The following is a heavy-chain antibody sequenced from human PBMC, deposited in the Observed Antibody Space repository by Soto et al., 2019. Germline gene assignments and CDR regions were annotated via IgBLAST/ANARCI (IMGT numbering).Heavy chain of an antibody. CDR3: ARPRSGSYYYGMDV. CDR1: GYTFTSYD. J-gene: IGHJ6*02. Sequence: ASVKVSCKASGYTFTSYDINWVRQATGQGLEWMGWMNPNSGNTGYAQKFQGRVTMTRNTSIITAYMELSSLRSEDTAVYYCARPRSGSYYYGMDVWGQGTTVTVSS. D-gene: IGHD3-3*01. CDR2: MNPNSGNT. V-gene: IGHV1-8*01.